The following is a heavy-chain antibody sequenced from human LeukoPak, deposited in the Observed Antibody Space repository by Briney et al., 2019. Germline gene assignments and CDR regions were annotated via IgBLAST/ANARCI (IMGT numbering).Heavy chain of an antibody. CDR1: GFTFSNAW. J-gene: IGHJ4*02. V-gene: IGHV3-15*01. CDR3: TTGLCSGGSCYRGIGFWY. Sequence: GGSLRLSCAAFGFTFSNAWMSWVRQAPGKGLEWVGRIKSKTDGGTTDYAAPVKGRFTISRDDSKNTLYLQMNSLKTEDTAVYYCTTGLCSGGSCYRGIGFWYWGQGTLVTVSS. D-gene: IGHD2-15*01. CDR2: IKSKTDGGTT.